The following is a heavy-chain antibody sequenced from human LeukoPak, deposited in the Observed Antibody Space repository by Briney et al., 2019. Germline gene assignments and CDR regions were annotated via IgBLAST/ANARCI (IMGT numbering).Heavy chain of an antibody. J-gene: IGHJ4*02. Sequence: PGGSLRLSCAASGFTFSSYAMSWVRQAPGKGLEWVSAISGSGGSTYYADSVKGRFTISRDNSKNTLYLQMSSLRAEDTAVYYCAKTTIFGVVSNFDYWGQGTLVTVSS. CDR3: AKTTIFGVVSNFDY. CDR1: GFTFSSYA. V-gene: IGHV3-23*01. D-gene: IGHD3-3*01. CDR2: ISGSGGST.